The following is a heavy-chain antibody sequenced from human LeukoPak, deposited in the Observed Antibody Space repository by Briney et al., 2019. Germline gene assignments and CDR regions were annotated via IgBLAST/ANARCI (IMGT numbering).Heavy chain of an antibody. J-gene: IGHJ4*02. CDR3: ASQYTSSRIFDD. CDR2: ISYDGSNK. CDR1: GFTFNSYA. V-gene: IGHV3-30-3*01. Sequence: GGSLRLSCAASGFTFNSYAMHWVRQAPGKGLEWVAVISYDGSNKYYADSVKGRFTISRDNAKNSLYLQMNSLRAEDTAVYFCASQYTSSRIFDDWGQGTLVTVSS. D-gene: IGHD6-13*01.